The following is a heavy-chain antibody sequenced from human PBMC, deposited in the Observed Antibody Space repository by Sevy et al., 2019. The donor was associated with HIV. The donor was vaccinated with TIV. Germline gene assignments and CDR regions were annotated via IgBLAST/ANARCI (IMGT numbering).Heavy chain of an antibody. V-gene: IGHV3-74*01. CDR3: ARGAADSTFDY. D-gene: IGHD3-22*01. CDR1: GFTFSSYW. J-gene: IGHJ4*02. CDR2: VNSAGSST. Sequence: GGSLRLSCAASGFTFSSYWMHWVRQAPGKGLVWVSRVNSAGSSTSYADSVKGRFTISRDNAKNTLYLQMNSLRAEDTAVYYCARGAADSTFDYWGQGTLVTVSS.